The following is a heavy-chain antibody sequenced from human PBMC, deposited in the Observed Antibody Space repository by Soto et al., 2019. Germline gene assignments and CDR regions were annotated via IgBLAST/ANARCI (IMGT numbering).Heavy chain of an antibody. Sequence: SPVKGARKASGGSFSSDASSWGRQAPGQGLEWMGGIIPIFGTANYAQKFQGRVTITADKSTSTAYMELSSLRSEDTAVYYCARGGAPVSSSSVPAPPYYYYGMDVWGQGTTVTVSS. J-gene: IGHJ6*02. CDR3: ARGGAPVSSSSVPAPPYYYYGMDV. D-gene: IGHD6-6*01. CDR1: GGSFSSDA. CDR2: IIPIFGTA. V-gene: IGHV1-69*06.